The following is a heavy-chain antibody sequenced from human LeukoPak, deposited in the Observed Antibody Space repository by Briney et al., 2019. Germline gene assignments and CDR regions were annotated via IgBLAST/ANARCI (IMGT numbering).Heavy chain of an antibody. CDR1: GFTFSSYW. V-gene: IGHV3-7*01. CDR2: IKQDGSEK. Sequence: GGSLRLSCAASGFTFSSYWMTWVRQAPGKGLEWVANIKQDGSEKYYVDSVKGRFTISRDNAKNSLYLQMNSLRAEDTAVYYCARVPYTWNLNYYYDMDVWGLGTTVTVSS. CDR3: ARVPYTWNLNYYYDMDV. J-gene: IGHJ6*02. D-gene: IGHD1-7*01.